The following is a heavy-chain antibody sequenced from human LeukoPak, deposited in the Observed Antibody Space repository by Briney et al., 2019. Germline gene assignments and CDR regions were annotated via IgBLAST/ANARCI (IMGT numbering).Heavy chain of an antibody. J-gene: IGHJ6*03. CDR3: ASIQGKQLVLSYYYYMDV. CDR1: GYSISSGYY. Sequence: SETLSLTCTVSGYSISSGYYWGWIRQPPGKGLEWIGSMYESGRTYYNPSLKSRVAISVDTSKNQFSLKLSYVTAADTAVYYCASIQGKQLVLSYYYYMDVWGKGTTVTVSS. D-gene: IGHD6-13*01. V-gene: IGHV4-38-2*02. CDR2: MYESGRT.